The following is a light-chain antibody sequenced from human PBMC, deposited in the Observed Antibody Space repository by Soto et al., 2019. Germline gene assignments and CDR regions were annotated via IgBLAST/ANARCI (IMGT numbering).Light chain of an antibody. CDR2: GNS. CDR3: QSYDNSLGGVV. CDR1: DSNIGAGYD. Sequence: QSVLTQPPSVSGAPGQRVTISCTGSDSNIGAGYDVHWYQQFPGTAPKLLISGNSHRPSGVPDRFSASRSDTSASLAITGLQAEDEADYCCQSYDNSLGGVVFGGGTKVTVL. J-gene: IGLJ2*01. V-gene: IGLV1-40*01.